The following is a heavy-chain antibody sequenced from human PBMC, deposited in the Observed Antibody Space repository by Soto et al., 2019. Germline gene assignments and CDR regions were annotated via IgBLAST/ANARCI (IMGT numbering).Heavy chain of an antibody. V-gene: IGHV3-23*01. CDR3: AKGKYYDFWSAALMDV. CDR1: GFTFSSFA. J-gene: IGHJ6*02. CDR2: ISDSGGST. D-gene: IGHD3-3*01. Sequence: GGSLRLSCAASGFTFSSFALNWVRQAPGEGLEWVSTISDSGGSTYYADSVKGRFTISRDNSKNTLFLQMNSLRAEDTAVYYCAKGKYYDFWSAALMDVWGQGTTVTVSS.